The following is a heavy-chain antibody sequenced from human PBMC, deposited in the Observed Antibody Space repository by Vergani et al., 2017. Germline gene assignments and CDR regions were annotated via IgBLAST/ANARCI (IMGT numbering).Heavy chain of an antibody. CDR3: ATPQAVTTGGMEV. CDR2: VDPEDGET. V-gene: IGHV1-69-2*01. D-gene: IGHD4-17*01. Sequence: VQVVQSGAEVKKPGATMKISCKVSGYTFTDHYMHWVKQAPGKGLEWMGLVDPEDGETIYAEKFKGRVTIAADTSTDTAHLELSSLRSEDTAVYYCATPQAVTTGGMEVWGQGTTVIVSS. J-gene: IGHJ6*02. CDR1: GYTFTDHY.